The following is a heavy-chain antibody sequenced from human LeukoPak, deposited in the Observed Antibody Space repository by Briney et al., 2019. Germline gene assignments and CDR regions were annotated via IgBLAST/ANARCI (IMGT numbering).Heavy chain of an antibody. CDR2: ISRNSAMI. D-gene: IGHD3-10*01. CDR1: GFTFDDYV. J-gene: IGHJ5*02. CDR3: AKGAYGSGSYYENWFDP. Sequence: GRSLRLSCAASGFTFDDYVMHWVRQAPGKGLEWVSGISRNSAMIGYGDSVKGRFTISRDNAKNSLYLQMNSLRAEDTALYYCAKGAYGSGSYYENWFDPWGQGTLVTVSS. V-gene: IGHV3-9*01.